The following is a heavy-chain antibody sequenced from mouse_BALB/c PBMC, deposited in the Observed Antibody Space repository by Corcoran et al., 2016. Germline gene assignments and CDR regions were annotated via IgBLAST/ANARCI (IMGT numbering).Heavy chain of an antibody. D-gene: IGHD3-3*01. CDR1: GFSLSTSGMG. CDR3: ARRGGCDADFDY. CDR2: IYWDDDK. J-gene: IGHJ2*01. V-gene: IGHV8-12*01. Sequence: QVTLKESGPGILQPSQTLSQTCSLSGFSLSTSGMGVSWIRQPSGKGLEWLAHIYWDDDKRYNPSLKSRLTISKDTSRNQVFLKITSVDTADTATYYCARRGGCDADFDYWGQGTTLTVSS.